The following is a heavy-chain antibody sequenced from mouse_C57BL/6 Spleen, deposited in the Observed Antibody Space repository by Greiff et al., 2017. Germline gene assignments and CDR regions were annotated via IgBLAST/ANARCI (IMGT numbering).Heavy chain of an antibody. CDR1: GYTFTSYW. CDR2: IDPSDSYT. Sequence: VQLQQPGAELVMPGASVKLSCKASGYTFTSYWMHWVKQRPGQGLEWIGEIDPSDSYTNYTQKFKGKSTLTVDKSSSTAYMQLSSLTSEDSAVYYCARSSEFAYWGQGTLVTVSA. CDR3: ARSSEFAY. J-gene: IGHJ3*01. D-gene: IGHD3-2*02. V-gene: IGHV1-69*01.